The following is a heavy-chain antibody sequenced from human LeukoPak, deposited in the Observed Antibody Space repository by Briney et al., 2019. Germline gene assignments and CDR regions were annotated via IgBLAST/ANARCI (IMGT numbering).Heavy chain of an antibody. CDR2: ISSSGSTT. J-gene: IGHJ4*02. CDR1: GFTFSSYT. CDR3: ASVLFGDYDFDY. D-gene: IGHD4-17*01. V-gene: IGHV3-48*01. Sequence: PGGSLRLSCAASGFTFSSYTMSWVRQAPGKGLEWLSDISSSGSTTYYADSVKGRFTISRDNAKTTLYLQMNSLRAEDTAVYYCASVLFGDYDFDYWGQGTLVTGSS.